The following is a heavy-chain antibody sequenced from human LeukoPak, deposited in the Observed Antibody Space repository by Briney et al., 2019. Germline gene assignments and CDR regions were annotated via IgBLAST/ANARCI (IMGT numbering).Heavy chain of an antibody. J-gene: IGHJ4*02. D-gene: IGHD3-22*01. V-gene: IGHV1-24*01. CDR3: ATAQYYYDSSGYYYFDY. Sequence: GASVKVSCKVSGYTLTELSMHWVRQAPGKGLEWLGGFDPEDGETIYGQKFQGRVTMTEDTSTDTAYMEPSSLRSEDTAVYYCATAQYYYDSSGYYYFDYWGQGTLVTVSS. CDR1: GYTLTELS. CDR2: FDPEDGET.